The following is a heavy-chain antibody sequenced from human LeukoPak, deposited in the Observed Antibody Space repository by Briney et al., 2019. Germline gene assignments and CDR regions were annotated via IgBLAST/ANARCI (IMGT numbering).Heavy chain of an antibody. CDR1: GFTFSNYE. CDR2: ITPSGSTK. CDR3: ARSCSGGTCNFPKFEP. D-gene: IGHD2-15*01. V-gene: IGHV3-48*03. J-gene: IGHJ5*02. Sequence: PGGSLRLSCAASGFTFSNYEVNWVRQAPGKGLEWVSYITPSGSTKYYADSVKGRFTISRDNAKNSLYLNMDSLRAEDTAVYYCARSCSGGTCNFPKFEPWGQGTLVTVSS.